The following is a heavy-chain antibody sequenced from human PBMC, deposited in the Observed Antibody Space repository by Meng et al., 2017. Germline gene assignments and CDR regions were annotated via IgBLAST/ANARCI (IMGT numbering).Heavy chain of an antibody. CDR2: INHSGST. CDR3: ARGTRGYSYGNDY. D-gene: IGHD5-18*01. Sequence: QVHLQAWGRRLFKSSGTLSRTCAVYGGAFSGYYWSWIRQPPGKGLEWNGEINHSGSTNYNPSLKSRVTISVDTSKNQFSLKLSSVTAADTAVYYCARGTRGYSYGNDYWGQGTLVTVSS. J-gene: IGHJ4*02. CDR1: GGAFSGYY. V-gene: IGHV4-34*01.